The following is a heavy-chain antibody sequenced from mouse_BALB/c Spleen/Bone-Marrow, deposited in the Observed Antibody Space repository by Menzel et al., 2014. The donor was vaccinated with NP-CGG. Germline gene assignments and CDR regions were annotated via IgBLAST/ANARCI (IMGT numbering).Heavy chain of an antibody. CDR3: ARDGSFAAMDY. D-gene: IGHD1-1*02. V-gene: IGHV1-77*01. J-gene: IGHJ4*01. CDR1: GYTFTDYV. CDR2: IDPGRGSS. Sequence: VMLVESGPELVKPGASVKMSCKASGYTFTDYVISWVKQRTGQGLEWIGEIDPGRGSSFYNEKFKAKATLTADKSANTAYMQLSSLTSEDSAVYFCARDGSFAAMDYWGQGTPLTVSS.